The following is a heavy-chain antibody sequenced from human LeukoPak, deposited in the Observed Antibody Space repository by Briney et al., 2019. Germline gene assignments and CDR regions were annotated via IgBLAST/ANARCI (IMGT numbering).Heavy chain of an antibody. CDR2: IWYDGSNK. CDR3: ARGDFGVTFGGVFDY. Sequence: GGSLRLSCAASGFTFSTYGMHWVRQAPGKGLEWVAAIWYDGSNKFYADSVKGRFTISRDNPKNTMYLQMNSLRAEDTAVYYCARGDFGVTFGGVFDYWGQGTLVTVSS. J-gene: IGHJ4*02. V-gene: IGHV3-33*01. D-gene: IGHD3-16*01. CDR1: GFTFSTYG.